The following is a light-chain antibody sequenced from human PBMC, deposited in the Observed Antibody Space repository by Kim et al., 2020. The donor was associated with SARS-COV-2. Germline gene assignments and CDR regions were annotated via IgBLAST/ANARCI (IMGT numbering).Light chain of an antibody. V-gene: IGLV2-8*01. CDR1: SNDIGGDEY. J-gene: IGLJ3*02. Sequence: QSALTQPPSASGSPGQSVTISCTGTSNDIGGDEYVSWYQQHPGKAPQLMIYEITKRPSGVPDRFSGSKSGNTASLTVSGLQADDEADYYCSSYGGSDNLVFGGGTQLTVL. CDR3: SSYGGSDNLV. CDR2: EIT.